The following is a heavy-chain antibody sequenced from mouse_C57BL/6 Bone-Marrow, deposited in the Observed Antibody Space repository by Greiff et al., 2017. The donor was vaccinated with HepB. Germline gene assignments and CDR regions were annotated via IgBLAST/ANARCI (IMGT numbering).Heavy chain of an antibody. J-gene: IGHJ3*01. Sequence: VQLQQSGAELARPGASVKLSCKASGYTFTSYGISWVKQRTGQGLEWIGEIYPRSGNNYYNEKFKGKATLTADKSSSTAYMELRSLTSEDSAVYFCARCGLLWYPWFAYWGQGTLVTVSA. D-gene: IGHD2-1*01. CDR2: IYPRSGNN. CDR3: ARCGLLWYPWFAY. CDR1: GYTFTSYG. V-gene: IGHV1-81*01.